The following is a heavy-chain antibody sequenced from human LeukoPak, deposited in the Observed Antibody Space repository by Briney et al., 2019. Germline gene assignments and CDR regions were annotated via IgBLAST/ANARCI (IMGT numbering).Heavy chain of an antibody. J-gene: IGHJ4*02. CDR1: GYTFTSYI. CDR2: ISAYNGNT. Sequence: GASVKVSCKASGYTFTSYIINWVRQAPGQGLEWMGWISAYNGNTKYAQKLQGRVTMTTDTSTSTAYMELRSLRSDDTAVYYCARGLGGSGSYFLSFDYWGQGTLVTVSS. V-gene: IGHV1-18*01. D-gene: IGHD1-26*01. CDR3: ARGLGGSGSYFLSFDY.